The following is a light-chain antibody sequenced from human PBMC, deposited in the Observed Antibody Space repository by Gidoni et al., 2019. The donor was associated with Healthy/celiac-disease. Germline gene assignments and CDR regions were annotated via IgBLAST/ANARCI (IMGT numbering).Light chain of an antibody. CDR3: QSYDSSLSGWV. V-gene: IGLV1-40*01. J-gene: IGLJ3*02. CDR2: GNS. Sequence: QSVLTQPPPVSGAPGQRVTISFTGSSSHSVAGYDVRWYQQLPGTAPKLLINGNSNRPSGVPDRFSGSKSGTSASLAITGLQAEDEADYYCQSYDSSLSGWVFGGGTKLTVL. CDR1: SSHSVAGYD.